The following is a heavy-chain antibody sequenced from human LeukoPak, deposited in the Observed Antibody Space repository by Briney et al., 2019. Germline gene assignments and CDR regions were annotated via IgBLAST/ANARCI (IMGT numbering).Heavy chain of an antibody. V-gene: IGHV4-34*01. CDR1: GGSFCGYY. J-gene: IGHJ4*02. CDR3: ARVWFGEPIDY. CDR2: INHSGST. D-gene: IGHD3-10*01. Sequence: QSSETLSLTCAVYGGSFCGYYWSWIRQPPGKGLEWIGEINHSGSTNYNPSLKSRVTISVDTSKNQFSLKLSSVTAADTAVYYCARVWFGEPIDYWGQGTLVTVSS.